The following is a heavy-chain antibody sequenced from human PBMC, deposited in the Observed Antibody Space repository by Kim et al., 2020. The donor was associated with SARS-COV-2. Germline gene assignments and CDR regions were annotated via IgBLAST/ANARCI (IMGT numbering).Heavy chain of an antibody. CDR3: ARQGAVGPDFITMVREKAYYYYGMDV. D-gene: IGHD3-10*01. Sequence: SETLSLTCTVSGGSISSSSYYWGWIRQPPGKGLEWIGSIYYSGSTYYNPSLKSRVTISVDTSKNQFSLKLSSVTAADTAVYYCARQGAVGPDFITMVREKAYYYYGMDVWGQGTTVTVSS. J-gene: IGHJ6*02. CDR2: IYYSGST. V-gene: IGHV4-39*01. CDR1: GGSISSSSYY.